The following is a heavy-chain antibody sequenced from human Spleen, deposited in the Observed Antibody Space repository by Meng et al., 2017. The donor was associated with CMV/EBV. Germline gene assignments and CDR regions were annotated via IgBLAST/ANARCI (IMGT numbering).Heavy chain of an antibody. Sequence: GESLKISCKGSGYSFTSYWIGWVRQMPGKGLEWMGIIYPGDSDTRYSPSFQGQVTISADKSISTAYLQWSSLKASDTAMYYCARQSCSSTSCYTLRFDYWGQGTLVTVSS. CDR2: IYPGDSDT. CDR1: GYSFTSYW. J-gene: IGHJ4*02. D-gene: IGHD2-2*02. V-gene: IGHV5-51*01. CDR3: ARQSCSSTSCYTLRFDY.